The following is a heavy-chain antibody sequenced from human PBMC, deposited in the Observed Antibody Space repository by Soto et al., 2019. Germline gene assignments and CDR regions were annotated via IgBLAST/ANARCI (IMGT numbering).Heavy chain of an antibody. CDR2: IKEDGTAK. V-gene: IGHV3-7*01. CDR1: GFTFSNSW. Sequence: SLRLSWAAYGFTFSNSWMNWGRQAPGKGLEWVANIKEDGTAKYYLDSVKGRFTVSRDNVKNSLYLQMNSLRAEDTAMYYCTTDRGYLTFDYWGPGTLVTVSS. J-gene: IGHJ4*02. D-gene: IGHD3-22*01. CDR3: TTDRGYLTFDY.